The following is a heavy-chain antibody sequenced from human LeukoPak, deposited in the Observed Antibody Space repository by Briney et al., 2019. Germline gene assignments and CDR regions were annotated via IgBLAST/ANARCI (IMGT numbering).Heavy chain of an antibody. J-gene: IGHJ4*02. CDR2: FHYSGST. CDR3: ARETPYGSGSYPLDY. CDR1: GGSISSSSYY. V-gene: IGHV4-39*07. D-gene: IGHD3-10*01. Sequence: PSETLSLTCSVAGGSISSSSYYWGWIREPPGKGLEWIETFHYSGSTYYNPSLKSRVTISVDTSKNQFSLKLSSVTAADTAVYYCARETPYGSGSYPLDYWGQGILVTVSS.